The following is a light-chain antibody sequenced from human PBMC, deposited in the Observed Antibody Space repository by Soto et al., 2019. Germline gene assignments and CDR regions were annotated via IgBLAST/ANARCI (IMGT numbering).Light chain of an antibody. J-gene: IGKJ1*01. CDR3: QQYNSYSRT. CDR2: AAS. V-gene: IGKV1-5*01. CDR1: QSITSY. Sequence: DIQMTQSPSSLSASVGDRVTITCRTSQSITSYLNWYQQKPGKAPKLLIYAASSLQSGVPSRFGGSGSGTEFTLTISSLQPDDFATYYCQQYNSYSRTFGQGTKVDI.